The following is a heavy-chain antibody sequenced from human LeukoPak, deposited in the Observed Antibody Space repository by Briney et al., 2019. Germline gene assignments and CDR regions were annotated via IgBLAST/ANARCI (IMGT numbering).Heavy chain of an antibody. V-gene: IGHV1-8*03. J-gene: IGHJ6*03. CDR2: MNPNSGNT. D-gene: IGHD3-3*01. CDR1: GYTFTSYD. CDR3: AGGPQCYDFYYYYMDV. Sequence: GASVKVSCKASGYTFTSYDINWVRQATGQGLEWMGWMNPNSGNTGYAQKFQGRVTITRNTSISTAYMELSSLRSEDTAVYYCAGGPQCYDFYYYYMDVWGKGTTVTVSS.